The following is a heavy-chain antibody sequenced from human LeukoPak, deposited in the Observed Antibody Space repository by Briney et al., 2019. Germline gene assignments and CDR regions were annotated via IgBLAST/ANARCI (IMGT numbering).Heavy chain of an antibody. CDR1: GFTFSGYA. Sequence: GGSLRLSCAASGFTFSGYAMSWVRQAPRKGLEWVSAISGSGGSTYYADSVKGRFTISRDNSKNTLYLQMNSLRAEDTAVYYCAKDNLMVRGAYFDFWGQGTLVPVSS. D-gene: IGHD3-10*01. V-gene: IGHV3-23*01. J-gene: IGHJ4*02. CDR3: AKDNLMVRGAYFDF. CDR2: ISGSGGST.